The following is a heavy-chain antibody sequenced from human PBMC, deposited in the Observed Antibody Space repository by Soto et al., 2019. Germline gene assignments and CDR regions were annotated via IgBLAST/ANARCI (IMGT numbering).Heavy chain of an antibody. CDR3: ARGGRMGNWYFDL. CDR1: GGTFNNLA. D-gene: IGHD3-10*01. Sequence: QVQLVQSGAEVKKPGSSVKLSCNAAGGTFNNLAVSWVRQAPGQGLEWMGEIIPMFCSTNYAQRFQGRVTITADESRSIAYMYLSSLRSDDTAIYYCARGGRMGNWYFDLWGRGTLVTVSS. V-gene: IGHV1-69*01. J-gene: IGHJ2*01. CDR2: IIPMFCST.